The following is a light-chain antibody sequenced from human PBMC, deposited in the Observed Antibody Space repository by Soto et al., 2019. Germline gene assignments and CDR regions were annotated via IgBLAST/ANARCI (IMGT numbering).Light chain of an antibody. V-gene: IGLV1-47*01. CDR2: RND. J-gene: IGLJ2*01. CDR3: ASWDDNVNGL. Sequence: QSVLTQPPSASGTPGQRVTISCSGNNSNIGSNYVYWYQQLPGTAPKLLIHRNDQRPSGVPDRFSGSKSGTSASLAISGLRSEDEANYYCASWDDNVNGLFGGGTKVTVL. CDR1: NSNIGSNY.